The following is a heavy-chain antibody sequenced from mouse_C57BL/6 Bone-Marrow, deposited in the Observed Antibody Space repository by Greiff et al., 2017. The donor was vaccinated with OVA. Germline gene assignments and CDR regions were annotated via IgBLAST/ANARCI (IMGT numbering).Heavy chain of an antibody. CDR1: GYTFTDYY. V-gene: IGHV1-19*01. J-gene: IGHJ2*01. D-gene: IGHD4-1*01. Sequence: EVQLQQSGPVLVKPGASVKMSCKASGYTFTDYYMNWVKQSHGKSLEWIGVINPNNGGTSYNQKFKGKATLTVDKSSSTAYMELRTLTSEASAVYYCARSRTGTLYFDYRGQGTTLTVSS. CDR2: INPNNGGT. CDR3: ARSRTGTLYFDY.